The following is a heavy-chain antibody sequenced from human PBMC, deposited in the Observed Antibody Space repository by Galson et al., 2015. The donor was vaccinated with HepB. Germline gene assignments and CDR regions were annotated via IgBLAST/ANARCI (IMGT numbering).Heavy chain of an antibody. CDR2: FDPEDGET. Sequence: SVKVSCKVSGYTLTELSMHWVRQAPGKGLEWMGGFDPEDGETIYAQKFQGRVTMTEDTSTDTAYMELSSLRSEDTAVYYCATTGEWQQGLAPDYWGQGTLVTVSS. D-gene: IGHD3-16*01. J-gene: IGHJ4*02. CDR3: ATTGEWQQGLAPDY. V-gene: IGHV1-24*01. CDR1: GYTLTELS.